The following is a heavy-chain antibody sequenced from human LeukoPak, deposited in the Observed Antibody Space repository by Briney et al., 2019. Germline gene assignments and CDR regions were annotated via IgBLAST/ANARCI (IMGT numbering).Heavy chain of an antibody. D-gene: IGHD3-22*01. V-gene: IGHV1-8*03. CDR3: ARGWTDRLYYYYYMDV. CDR2: MNPSSGNT. CDR1: GYTFTSYD. J-gene: IGHJ6*03. Sequence: EASVKVSCKASGYTFTSYDINWVRQATGQGLEWMGWMNPSSGNTGYAQKFQGRVTITRNTSISTAYMELSSLRSEDTAVYYCARGWTDRLYYYYYMDVWGKGTTVTVSS.